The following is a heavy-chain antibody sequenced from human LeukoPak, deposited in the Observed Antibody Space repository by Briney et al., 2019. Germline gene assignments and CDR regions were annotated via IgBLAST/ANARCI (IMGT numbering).Heavy chain of an antibody. Sequence: ASVKVSCKASGYTFTGYYMHWVRQAPGQGLEWMGWINPNSGGTNYAQKFQGRVTMTRDTSISTAYMELSRLRSDDTAVYYCARDLATMGGMGGKGDYWGQGTLVTVSS. CDR2: INPNSGGT. J-gene: IGHJ4*02. V-gene: IGHV1-2*02. CDR3: ARDLATMGGMGGKGDY. D-gene: IGHD5-24*01. CDR1: GYTFTGYY.